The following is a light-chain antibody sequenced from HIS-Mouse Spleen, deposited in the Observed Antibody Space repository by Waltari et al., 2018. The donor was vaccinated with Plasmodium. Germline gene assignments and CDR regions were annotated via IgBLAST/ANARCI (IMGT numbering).Light chain of an antibody. Sequence: EIVMTQSPATLSVSPGERPTLSCRASQSVSSNLAWYQQKPGQAPRLLIYGASNRATGIPARFSGSGSGTEFTLTISSLQSEDFAVYYCQQYNNWSFTFGPGTKVDIK. CDR1: QSVSSN. CDR2: GAS. V-gene: IGKV3-15*01. CDR3: QQYNNWSFT. J-gene: IGKJ3*01.